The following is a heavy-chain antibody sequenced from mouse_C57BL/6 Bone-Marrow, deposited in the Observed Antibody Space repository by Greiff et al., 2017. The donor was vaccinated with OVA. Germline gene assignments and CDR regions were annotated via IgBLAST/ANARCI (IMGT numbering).Heavy chain of an antibody. CDR3: APITTVVAHWYFDV. J-gene: IGHJ1*03. V-gene: IGHV1-64*01. Sequence: VQLQESGAELVKPGASVKLSCKASGYTFTSYWMHWVKQRPGQGLEWIGMIHPNSGSTNYNEKFKSKATLTVDKSSSTAYMQLSSLTSEDSAVYYCAPITTVVAHWYFDVWGTGTTVTVSS. CDR1: GYTFTSYW. D-gene: IGHD1-1*01. CDR2: IHPNSGST.